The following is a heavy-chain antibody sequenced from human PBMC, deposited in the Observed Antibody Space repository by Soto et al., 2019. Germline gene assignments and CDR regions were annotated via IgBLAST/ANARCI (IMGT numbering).Heavy chain of an antibody. Sequence: SATLSLTCTVSGGSIISGDYYWSWIRQPPGKGMEWIGYIYYSGDTSYNPSLKSRVTISIDTSKNQFSLKLSSVTAADTAFYYCAREAALLIGGNSDYYTTMDVWGQGTTITVSS. J-gene: IGHJ6*02. D-gene: IGHD2-21*02. CDR2: IYYSGDT. CDR3: AREAALLIGGNSDYYTTMDV. V-gene: IGHV4-30-4*08. CDR1: GGSIISGDYY.